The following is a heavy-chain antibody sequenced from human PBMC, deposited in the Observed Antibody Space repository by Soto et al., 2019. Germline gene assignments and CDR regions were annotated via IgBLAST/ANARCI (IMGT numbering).Heavy chain of an antibody. CDR3: AKDLLGSSSPINYYYYYMDV. J-gene: IGHJ6*03. V-gene: IGHV3-30*18. D-gene: IGHD6-6*01. CDR2: ISYDGSNK. CDR1: GFTFSSYG. Sequence: GGSLRLSCAASGFTFSSYGMHWARQAPGKGLEWVAVISYDGSNKYYADSVKGRFTISRDNSKNTLYLQMNSLRAEDTAVYYCAKDLLGSSSPINYYYYYMDVWGKGTTVTVSS.